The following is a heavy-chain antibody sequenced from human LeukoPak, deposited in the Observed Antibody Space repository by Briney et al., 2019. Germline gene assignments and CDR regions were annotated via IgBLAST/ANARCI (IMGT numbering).Heavy chain of an antibody. Sequence: ASVKVSCKASGGTFSSYAISWVRQAPGQGLEWMGGIIPIFGTANYAQKFQGRVTITTDESTSTAYMELSSLRSEDTAVYYCAAELRYKQDNRRGYYYMDVWGKGTTVTVSS. V-gene: IGHV1-69*05. J-gene: IGHJ6*03. CDR1: GGTFSSYA. CDR3: AAELRYKQDNRRGYYYMDV. CDR2: IIPIFGTA. D-gene: IGHD3-9*01.